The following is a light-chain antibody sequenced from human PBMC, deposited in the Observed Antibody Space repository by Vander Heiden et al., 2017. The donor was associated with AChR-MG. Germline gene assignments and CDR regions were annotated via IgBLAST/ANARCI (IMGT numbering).Light chain of an antibody. CDR3: QQGDSTPRT. Sequence: IQMTQSPFSLSASVGDRVTITCRASQTISRHLNWYQQKPGKAPKLLIYAASSLQSGVPSRFSGSGSGTDFTLTISSLQPEDFATYFCQQGDSTPRTFGQETKVEIK. V-gene: IGKV1-39*01. CDR1: QTISRH. CDR2: AAS. J-gene: IGKJ1*01.